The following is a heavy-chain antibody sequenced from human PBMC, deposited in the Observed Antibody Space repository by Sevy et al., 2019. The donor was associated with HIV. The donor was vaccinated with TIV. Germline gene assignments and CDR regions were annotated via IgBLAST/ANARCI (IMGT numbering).Heavy chain of an antibody. Sequence: GGSLRLSSAASGFTFSSYSMNWVRQAPGKGLEWVSSISGSSNYIYYAESLKGRFIISRDNAKNTLYLQMNSLRADDTAVYYCATGPPDGSYDYFDYWGQGTLVTVSS. D-gene: IGHD1-26*01. CDR2: ISGSSNYI. J-gene: IGHJ4*02. CDR1: GFTFSSYS. CDR3: ATGPPDGSYDYFDY. V-gene: IGHV3-21*06.